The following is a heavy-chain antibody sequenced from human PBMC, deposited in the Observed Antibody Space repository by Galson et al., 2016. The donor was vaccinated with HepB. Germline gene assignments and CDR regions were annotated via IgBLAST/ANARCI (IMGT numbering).Heavy chain of an antibody. V-gene: IGHV3-33*01. D-gene: IGHD3/OR15-3a*01. CDR3: ARDMSFYCLDF. CDR2: IYSDGRKK. CDR1: GFTLSHYG. J-gene: IGHJ4*02. Sequence: SLRLSCAASGFTLSHYGMHWVRQTPGKGLEWVAGIYSDGRKKSYVDSVKGRFIVSRDVFENTMYLQMNSLRAEDTAVYFCARDMSFYCLDFRGQGTPVTVSS.